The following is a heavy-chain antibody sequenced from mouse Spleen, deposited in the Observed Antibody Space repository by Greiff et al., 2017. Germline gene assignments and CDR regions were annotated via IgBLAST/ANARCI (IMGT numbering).Heavy chain of an antibody. J-gene: IGHJ1*01. D-gene: IGHD2-4*01. Sequence: VHVKQSGAELVRPGALVKLSCKASGFNIKDYYMHWVKQRPEQGLEWIGWIDPENGNTIYDPKFQGKASITADTSSNTAYLQLSSLTSEDTAVYYCARRSTMITTRYFDVWGAGTTVTVSS. CDR2: IDPENGNT. CDR3: ARRSTMITTRYFDV. CDR1: GFNIKDYY. V-gene: IGHV14-1*02.